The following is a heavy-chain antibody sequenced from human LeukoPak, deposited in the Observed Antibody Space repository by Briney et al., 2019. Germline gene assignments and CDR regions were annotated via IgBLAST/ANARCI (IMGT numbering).Heavy chain of an antibody. D-gene: IGHD2-2*01. CDR3: ARDRGPSYCSSTTCRTLDW. J-gene: IGHJ4*02. CDR2: INPSGGST. V-gene: IGHV1-46*01. CDR1: GYTFTSYY. Sequence: GASVKVSCKASGYTFTSYYMHWVRQAPGQGLEWMGIINPSGGSTSYAQKFQGRVTMTRDTSTSTVYMELRSLTSGDTAVYYCARDRGPSYCSSTTCRTLDWWGQGTLVTVSS.